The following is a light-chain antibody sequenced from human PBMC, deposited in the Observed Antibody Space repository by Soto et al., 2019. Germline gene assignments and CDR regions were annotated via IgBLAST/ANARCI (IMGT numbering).Light chain of an antibody. CDR2: EVS. J-gene: IGLJ1*01. CDR1: SSDVGSYNR. Sequence: QSVLTQPPSVSGPPGQSVTISCTGTSSDVGSYNRVSWYQQPPGTAPKLMIYEVSNRPSGVPDRFSGSKSGNTASLTISGLQAEDEADYYCSLYTSSSTYVFGTGTKVT. CDR3: SLYTSSSTYV. V-gene: IGLV2-18*01.